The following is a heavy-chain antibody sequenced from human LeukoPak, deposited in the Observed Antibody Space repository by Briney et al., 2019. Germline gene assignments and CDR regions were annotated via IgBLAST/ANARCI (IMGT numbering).Heavy chain of an antibody. Sequence: GGSLRLSCAASGFTFSNYEMNWVRQAPGEGLQWVSYISSRGSTIYYADAVKGRFTISRDNAKNSLYLQMNSLGAEDTAVYYCARPSPSGIYPRGVFDIWGQGTMVTVSS. V-gene: IGHV3-48*03. CDR2: ISSRGSTI. CDR3: ARPSPSGIYPRGVFDI. CDR1: GFTFSNYE. D-gene: IGHD1-26*01. J-gene: IGHJ3*02.